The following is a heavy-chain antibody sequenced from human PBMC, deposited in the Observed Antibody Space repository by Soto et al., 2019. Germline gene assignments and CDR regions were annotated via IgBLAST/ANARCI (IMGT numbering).Heavy chain of an antibody. D-gene: IGHD3-10*01. V-gene: IGHV1-69*12. CDR3: ARGRYYGSGSRTDYYYYYGMDV. J-gene: IGHJ6*02. CDR1: GGTFSSYA. Sequence: QVQLVQSGAEVKKPGSSVKVSCKASGGTFSSYAISWVRQAPGQGLEWMGGIIPIFGTANYAQKFQGRVTITADESTSTAYMELSSLRSEDTAAYYCARGRYYGSGSRTDYYYYYGMDVWGQGTTVTVSS. CDR2: IIPIFGTA.